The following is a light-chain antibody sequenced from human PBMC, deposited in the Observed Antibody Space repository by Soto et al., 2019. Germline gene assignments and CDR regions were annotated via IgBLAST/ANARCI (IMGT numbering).Light chain of an antibody. J-gene: IGKJ2*01. CDR2: DAS. CDR3: QQNDNLPPT. CDR1: QDISNY. V-gene: IGKV1-33*01. Sequence: DIQMTQSPSSLSASVGDRVTITCQASQDISNYLNWYQQKPGKAPKLQIYDASNLETGVPSRFSGSGSGTDFTFTISSLQPEDIATYYCQQNDNLPPTFGQGTKLEIK.